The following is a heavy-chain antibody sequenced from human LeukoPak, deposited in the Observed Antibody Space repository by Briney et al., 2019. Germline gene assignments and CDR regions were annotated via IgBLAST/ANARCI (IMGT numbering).Heavy chain of an antibody. CDR3: ARDYYDSSGYYRPFDY. J-gene: IGHJ4*02. D-gene: IGHD3-22*01. CDR2: IYSGGST. V-gene: IGHV3-53*05. CDR1: GFTVSSNY. Sequence: GSLRLSCAASGFTVSSNYMSWVRQAPGKGLEWVSVIYSGGSTYYADSVKGRFTISRDNSKNTLYLQMNSLRAEDTAVYYCARDYYDSSGYYRPFDYWGQGTLVTVSS.